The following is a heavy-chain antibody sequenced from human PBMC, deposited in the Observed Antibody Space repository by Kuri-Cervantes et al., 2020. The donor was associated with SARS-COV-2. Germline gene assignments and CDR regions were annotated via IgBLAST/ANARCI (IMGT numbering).Heavy chain of an antibody. J-gene: IGHJ3*02. V-gene: IGHV1-69*10. CDR1: GYTFTSYA. CDR2: IIPILGIA. CDR3: AREPSYYYGSGMAFDT. Sequence: SVKVSCKASGYTFTSYAMHWVRQAPGQGLEWMGGIIPILGIANYAQKFQGRVTITADKSTSTAYMELSSLRSEDTAVYYCAREPSYYYGSGMAFDTWGQGTMVTVSS. D-gene: IGHD3-10*01.